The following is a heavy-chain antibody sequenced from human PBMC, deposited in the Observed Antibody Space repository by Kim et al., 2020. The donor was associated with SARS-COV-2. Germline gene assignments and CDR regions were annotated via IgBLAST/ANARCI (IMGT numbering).Heavy chain of an antibody. V-gene: IGHV4-59*01. J-gene: IGHJ4*02. Sequence: NPPLKSRVTISVDTSKNQFSLKLSSVTAADTAVYYCARENSGSYYNGFLDYWGQGTLVTVSS. D-gene: IGHD3-10*01. CDR3: ARENSGSYYNGFLDY.